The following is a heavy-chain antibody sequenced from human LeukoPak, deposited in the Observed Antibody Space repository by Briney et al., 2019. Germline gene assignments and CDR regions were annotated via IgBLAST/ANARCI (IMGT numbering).Heavy chain of an antibody. CDR1: GFNFDDYA. V-gene: IGHV3-43*01. CDR2: ISWEGDTT. CDR3: TRDTDYGSATNYFDY. J-gene: IGHJ4*02. D-gene: IGHD3-10*01. Sequence: PGGSVRHSYGASGFNFDDYALHWVRQAAGKGRDGVSLISWEGDTTYYADSVRGRFTIPRDNSKNSLYLQMNSLRTEDTAFYYCTRDTDYGSATNYFDYWGQGTLVSVSS.